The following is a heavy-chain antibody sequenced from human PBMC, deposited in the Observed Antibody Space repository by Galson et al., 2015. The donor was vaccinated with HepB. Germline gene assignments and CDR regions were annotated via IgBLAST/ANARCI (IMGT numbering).Heavy chain of an antibody. D-gene: IGHD2-21*02. CDR2: IDWDDDK. Sequence: PALVKPTQTLTLTCTFSGFSLSTSGMCVSWIRQPPGKALEWLALIDWDDDKYYSTSLKTRLTISKDTSKNQVVLTMTNMDPVDTATYYCARLVVTAANDAFDIWGQGTMVTVSS. CDR3: ARLVVTAANDAFDI. CDR1: GFSLSTSGMC. J-gene: IGHJ3*02. V-gene: IGHV2-70*01.